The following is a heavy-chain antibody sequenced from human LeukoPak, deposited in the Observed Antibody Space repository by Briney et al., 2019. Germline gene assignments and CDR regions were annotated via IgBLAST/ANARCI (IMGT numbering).Heavy chain of an antibody. D-gene: IGHD6-19*01. Sequence: SETLSLTCTVSGGSISTGNYYWGWVRQPPGKGLEWIGTIYYSGSTYYSPSLKSRVTISVDTSKNQFSLKLTSVAAADTAVYYCARHYSGWYNFFDFWGQGTLVTVSS. CDR3: ARHYSGWYNFFDF. J-gene: IGHJ4*02. V-gene: IGHV4-39*01. CDR2: IYYSGST. CDR1: GGSISTGNYY.